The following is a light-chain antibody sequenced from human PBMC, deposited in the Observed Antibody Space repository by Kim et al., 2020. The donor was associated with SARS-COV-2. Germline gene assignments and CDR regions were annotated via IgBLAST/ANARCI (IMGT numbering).Light chain of an antibody. V-gene: IGKV1-5*03. CDR1: QSISDW. CDR2: RAS. Sequence: SVGDRVTITCRASQSISDWLAWYQQKPGRAPKLLIYRASRLDSGVPSRFSGSGSETEFSLTISSLQPDDFATYYCQQYRTYPPLTFGGGAKVDIK. CDR3: QQYRTYPPLT. J-gene: IGKJ4*01.